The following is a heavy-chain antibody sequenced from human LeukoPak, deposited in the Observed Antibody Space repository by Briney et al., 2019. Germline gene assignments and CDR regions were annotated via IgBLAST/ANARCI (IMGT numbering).Heavy chain of an antibody. V-gene: IGHV3-23*01. CDR2: ISDSGGST. Sequence: GGSLTLSCAASGFTFSSYIMSWVRQAPGRGLEWVSDISDSGGSTYYADSVKGRFTISRDNSKNTLYLQMNSLRAEDTAVYYCAKVVVITTSAFDIWGQGTMVTVSS. J-gene: IGHJ3*02. D-gene: IGHD3-22*01. CDR3: AKVVVITTSAFDI. CDR1: GFTFSSYI.